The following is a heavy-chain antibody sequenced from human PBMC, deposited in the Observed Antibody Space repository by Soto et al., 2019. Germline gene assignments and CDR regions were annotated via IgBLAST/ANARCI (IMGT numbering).Heavy chain of an antibody. CDR2: IIPIFGTA. Sequence: QVQLVQSGAEVKKPGSSVKVSCKASGGTFSSYAISWVRQAPGQGLEWMGGIIPIFGTANYAQKFQGRVTNTADKSTSTAYMELSSLRSEDTAVYYCASSRLRIGYYYYGMDVWGQGTTVTVSS. J-gene: IGHJ6*02. CDR1: GGTFSSYA. D-gene: IGHD2-15*01. CDR3: ASSRLRIGYYYYGMDV. V-gene: IGHV1-69*06.